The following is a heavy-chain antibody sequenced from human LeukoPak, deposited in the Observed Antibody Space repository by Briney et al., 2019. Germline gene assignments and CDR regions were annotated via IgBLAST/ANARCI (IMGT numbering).Heavy chain of an antibody. J-gene: IGHJ4*02. CDR1: GGSISSSSYY. CDR3: ARQYYDILTGSRGPGDY. Sequence: SETLSLTCTVSGGSISSSSYYWGWIRQPPGKGLEWIGSIYYSGSTYYNPSLKSRVTIYVDTSKNQFSLKLSSVTAADTAVYYCARQYYDILTGSRGPGDYWGQGTLVTVSS. V-gene: IGHV4-39*01. D-gene: IGHD3-9*01. CDR2: IYYSGST.